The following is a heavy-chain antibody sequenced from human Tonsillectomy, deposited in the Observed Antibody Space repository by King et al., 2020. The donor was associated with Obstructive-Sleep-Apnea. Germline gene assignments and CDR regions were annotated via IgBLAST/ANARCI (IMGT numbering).Heavy chain of an antibody. D-gene: IGHD5-24*01. V-gene: IGHV4-59*01. CDR2: IYYSGST. J-gene: IGHJ4*02. Sequence: HVQLQESGPGLVKPSETLSLTCTVSGASISSFYWSWIRQPPGKGLEWIGYIYYSGSTSYNPSLKGRVTMSVDTSKDRFSLKLSSVTAADTAVYYCASMVEMATNYCDYWGQGTLVTVSS. CDR3: ASMVEMATNYCDY. CDR1: GASISSFY.